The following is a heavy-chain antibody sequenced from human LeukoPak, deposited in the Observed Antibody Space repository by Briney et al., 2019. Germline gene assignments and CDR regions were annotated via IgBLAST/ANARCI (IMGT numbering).Heavy chain of an antibody. CDR3: ASPEYGDFPSFDY. D-gene: IGHD4-17*01. J-gene: IGHJ4*02. Sequence: GGSLRLSCAASGFTFSSYWMHWVRQAPGKGPVWVSRINSDGSSTSYADSVKGRFTISRDNAKNTLYLQMNSLRAEDTAVYYCASPEYGDFPSFDYWGQGTLVTVSS. CDR1: GFTFSSYW. V-gene: IGHV3-74*01. CDR2: INSDGSST.